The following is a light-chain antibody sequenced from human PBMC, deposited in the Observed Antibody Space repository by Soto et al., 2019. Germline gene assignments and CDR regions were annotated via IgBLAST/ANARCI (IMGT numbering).Light chain of an antibody. CDR1: SSNIGNNY. V-gene: IGLV1-51*01. Sequence: QSVLTQPPSVSAAPGQKATISCSGSSSNIGNNYVSWYQQLPGTAPKLLIYDNNKRPSGIPDRFSGSKSGTSATLGITGLQTGDEADYYCGTWDSSLSVAVFGGGTKVTVL. CDR3: GTWDSSLSVAV. J-gene: IGLJ2*01. CDR2: DNN.